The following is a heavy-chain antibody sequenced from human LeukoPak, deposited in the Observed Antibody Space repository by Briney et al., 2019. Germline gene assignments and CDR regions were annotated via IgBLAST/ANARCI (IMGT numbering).Heavy chain of an antibody. V-gene: IGHV1-8*03. Sequence: ASVKVSCKASGYTFTSYDINWVRQATGQGLEWMGWMNPNSGNTGYAQKFQGRVTITRNTSIGTAYMELSSLRSEDTAVYYCARAPKWQGYYYYMDVWGTGTTVTVSS. D-gene: IGHD5-12*01. CDR1: GYTFTSYD. CDR2: MNPNSGNT. J-gene: IGHJ6*03. CDR3: ARAPKWQGYYYYMDV.